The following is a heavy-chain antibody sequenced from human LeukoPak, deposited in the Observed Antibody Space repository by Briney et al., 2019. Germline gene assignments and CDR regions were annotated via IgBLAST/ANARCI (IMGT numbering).Heavy chain of an antibody. CDR3: AREGYYDGSGYYSRAHFDF. CDR2: IIPIFGTT. J-gene: IGHJ4*02. D-gene: IGHD3-22*01. V-gene: IGHV1-69*13. CDR1: GGTFPNFA. Sequence: SVKVSCKASGGTFPNFAFSWVRQAPGQGLEWMGVIIPIFGTTFYAQKFQGRVTITADESTNTAFLELSSLRSEDTALYYCAREGYYDGSGYYSRAHFDFWGQGTLVTVSS.